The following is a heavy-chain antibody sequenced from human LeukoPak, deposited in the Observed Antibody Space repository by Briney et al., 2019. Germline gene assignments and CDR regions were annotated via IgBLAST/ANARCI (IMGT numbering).Heavy chain of an antibody. CDR2: IWYDGSNK. Sequence: GGSLRLSCAASGFTFSSYGMHWVRQAPGKGLEWVAVIWYDGSNKYYADSVKGRFTISRDNSKNTLFLQMNSLRVEDTAVYYCAKGRYNWNDGEFDYWGQGTLVTVSS. D-gene: IGHD1-1*01. CDR3: AKGRYNWNDGEFDY. V-gene: IGHV3-33*06. CDR1: GFTFSSYG. J-gene: IGHJ4*02.